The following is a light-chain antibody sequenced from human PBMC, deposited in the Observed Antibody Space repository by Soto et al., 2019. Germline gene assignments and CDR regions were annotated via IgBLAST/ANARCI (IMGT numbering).Light chain of an antibody. CDR2: GAS. CDR1: QSVRIN. V-gene: IGKV3-15*01. CDR3: QQRSNGPPWT. J-gene: IGKJ1*01. Sequence: EIVMTQSPATLAVSPGERATLSCRASQSVRINVAWYQQKNGQAPSLLVYGASTRATGIPARFSGSGSGTEFTLTISSLESEDFAVYYCQQRSNGPPWTFGQGTKVDIK.